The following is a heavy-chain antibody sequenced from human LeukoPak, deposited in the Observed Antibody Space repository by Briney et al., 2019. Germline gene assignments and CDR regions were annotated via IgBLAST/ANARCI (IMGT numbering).Heavy chain of an antibody. Sequence: SETLSLTCTVSGGSISSSSYYWGWIRQPPGKGLEWIGSIYYSGSTYYNPSLKSRVTISVDTSKNQFSLKLSSVTAADTAVYYCARGGNNYYYHPFDIWGQGTMVTVSS. V-gene: IGHV4-39*07. CDR2: IYYSGST. J-gene: IGHJ3*02. D-gene: IGHD1-26*01. CDR1: GGSISSSSYY. CDR3: ARGGNNYYYHPFDI.